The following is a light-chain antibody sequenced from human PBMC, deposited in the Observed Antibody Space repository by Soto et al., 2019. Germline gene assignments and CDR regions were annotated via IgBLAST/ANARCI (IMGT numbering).Light chain of an antibody. CDR1: QSVTSSY. J-gene: IGKJ1*01. V-gene: IGKV3-20*01. Sequence: EIVLTQSPGTLSLSPGERATLSCRASQSVTSSYLAWYQQKPGQAPRLLIYDASSRATGIPDRFTGSGSGTDFTLTISRLEPEDFAVYYCQEYGSSRSFGQGTKVEIQ. CDR3: QEYGSSRS. CDR2: DAS.